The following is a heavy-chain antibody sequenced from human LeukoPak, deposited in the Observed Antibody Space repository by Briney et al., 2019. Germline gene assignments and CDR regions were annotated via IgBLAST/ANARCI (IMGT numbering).Heavy chain of an antibody. CDR3: ARQRRGYSYGTLDY. J-gene: IGHJ4*02. V-gene: IGHV3-30*11. Sequence: GGSLRLSCATSGFTFNRYAMNWVRQAPGKGLEWVAVISSDGTDEFYADSVRGRFTISRDNSRNTLYLQMRSPRREDTAVYYCARQRRGYSYGTLDYWGQGTLIAVSS. CDR2: ISSDGTDE. CDR1: GFTFNRYA. D-gene: IGHD5-18*01.